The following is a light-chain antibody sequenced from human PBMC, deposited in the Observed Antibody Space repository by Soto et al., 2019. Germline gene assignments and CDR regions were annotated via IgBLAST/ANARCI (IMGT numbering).Light chain of an antibody. CDR1: QSVSSSY. J-gene: IGKJ3*01. V-gene: IGKV3D-7*01. CDR2: GAS. CDR3: QQDYTRFT. Sequence: PGERVTLSCRASQSVSSSYLTWYQQKPGQAPTLLIYGASTRATSIPARFSGSGSGTDFTLTISSLQPEDFAVYYCQQDYTRFTFGPGT.